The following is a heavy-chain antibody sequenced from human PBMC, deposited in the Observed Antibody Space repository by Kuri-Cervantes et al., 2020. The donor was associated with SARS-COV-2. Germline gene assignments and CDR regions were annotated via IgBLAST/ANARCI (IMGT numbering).Heavy chain of an antibody. V-gene: IGHV4-61*09. J-gene: IGHJ4*02. D-gene: IGHD3-3*01. CDR3: ARAEGAMLPGSLRFLEWLDPYYFDY. CDR2: IYTSGST. CDR1: GGSISSGSYY. Sequence: SETLSLTCTVSGGSISSGSYYWSWIRQPAGKGLEWIGHIYTSGSTNYNPSLKSRVTISVDTSKNQFSLKLSSVTAADTAVYYCARAEGAMLPGSLRFLEWLDPYYFDYWGQGTLVTVSS.